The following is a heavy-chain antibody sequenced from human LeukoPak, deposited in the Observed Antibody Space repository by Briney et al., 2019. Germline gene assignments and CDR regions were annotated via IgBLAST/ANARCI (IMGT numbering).Heavy chain of an antibody. CDR3: ARRMDTPSVDY. CDR1: GFSFTNYW. D-gene: IGHD5-18*01. V-gene: IGHV5-51*01. J-gene: IGHJ4*02. CDR2: IYPGDSDT. Sequence: GESLKISCKGSGFSFTNYWIGWVRQMPGKGLEWMGIIYPGDSDTRYSPSFQGQVTISADKSISTAYPQWSSLKASDTAIYYCARRMDTPSVDYWGQGTLVTVSS.